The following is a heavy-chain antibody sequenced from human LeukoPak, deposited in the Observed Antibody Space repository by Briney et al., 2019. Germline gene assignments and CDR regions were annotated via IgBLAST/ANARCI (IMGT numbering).Heavy chain of an antibody. CDR3: VRVTTTYYYDSGGYCDY. CDR1: GFTFSTYR. J-gene: IGHJ4*02. Sequence: KPGGSLRLSCAASGFTFSTYRMNWVRQAPGKGLEWVSSISSTSSHIYYADSVKGRFTISRDNAKNSLHLQMNSLGADDSAVYYCVRVTTTYYYDSGGYCDYWGQGTLVTVSS. CDR2: ISSTSSHI. D-gene: IGHD3-22*01. V-gene: IGHV3-21*01.